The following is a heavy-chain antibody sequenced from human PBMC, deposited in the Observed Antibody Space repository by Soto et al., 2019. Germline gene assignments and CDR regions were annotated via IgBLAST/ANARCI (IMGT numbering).Heavy chain of an antibody. Sequence: GASVKVSCKASGYTFNTYGITWVRQAPGQGLEWMGWINPYNGNTKLAQKLQDRVTMTTATSTSTAYMELASLRSDDTAVYYCARGCIAVTTHLCYWGQGTLVTVSS. V-gene: IGHV1-18*01. J-gene: IGHJ4*02. CDR1: GYTFNTYG. CDR3: ARGCIAVTTHLCY. CDR2: INPYNGNT. D-gene: IGHD4-17*01.